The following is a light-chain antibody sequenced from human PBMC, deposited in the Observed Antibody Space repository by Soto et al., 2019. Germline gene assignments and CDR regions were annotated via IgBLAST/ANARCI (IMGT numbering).Light chain of an antibody. V-gene: IGKV3-15*01. CDR2: GAS. Sequence: EIWMRQSPATLSVSPGERATLSCRASQSVSSNLAWYQQKPGQAPRLLIYGASTRATGIPARFSGSGSGTEFTLTISSLQSEDFAVYYCQQFNNWYTFGQGTKVDI. CDR3: QQFNNWYT. J-gene: IGKJ2*01. CDR1: QSVSSN.